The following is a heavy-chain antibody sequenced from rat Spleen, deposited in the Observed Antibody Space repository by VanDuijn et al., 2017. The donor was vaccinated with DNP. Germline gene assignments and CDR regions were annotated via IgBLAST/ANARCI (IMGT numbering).Heavy chain of an antibody. CDR1: GFTFNNYW. J-gene: IGHJ2*01. V-gene: IGHV5-31*01. CDR3: ARDGDY. CDR2: ITSSGGST. Sequence: EVQLVESGGDLVQPGRSLKLSCVASGFTFNNYWMTWIRQVPGKGLEWVASITSSGGSTYYPDSVKGRFTISRDNAKNTLYLQMNSLRSEDTATYYCARDGDYWGQGVMVTVSS.